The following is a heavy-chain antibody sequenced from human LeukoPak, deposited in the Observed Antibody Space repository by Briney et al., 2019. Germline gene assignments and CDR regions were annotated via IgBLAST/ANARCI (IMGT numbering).Heavy chain of an antibody. CDR3: ARDGYSYGYDGWFDP. Sequence: AGGSLRLSCAASGFTVSSNYMSWVRQAPGKGLEWVSYISSSSSTIYYADSVKGRFTISRDNAKNSLYLQMNSLRAEDTAVYYCARDGYSYGYDGWFDPWGQGTLVTVSS. V-gene: IGHV3-48*01. J-gene: IGHJ5*02. CDR1: GFTVSSNY. D-gene: IGHD5-18*01. CDR2: ISSSSSTI.